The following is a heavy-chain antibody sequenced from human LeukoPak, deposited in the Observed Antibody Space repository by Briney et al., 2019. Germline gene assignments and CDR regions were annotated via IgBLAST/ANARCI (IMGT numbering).Heavy chain of an antibody. CDR3: ARENVANPLAGFDP. Sequence: PGGSLRLSCAASGFTFSSIAMSWVRQAPGKGLEWVAVIWYDGSNKYYADSVKGRFTISRDNSKNTLYLQMNSLRAEDTAVYYCARENVANPLAGFDPWGQGTLVTVSS. J-gene: IGHJ5*02. CDR1: GFTFSSIA. D-gene: IGHD4/OR15-4a*01. V-gene: IGHV3-33*08. CDR2: IWYDGSNK.